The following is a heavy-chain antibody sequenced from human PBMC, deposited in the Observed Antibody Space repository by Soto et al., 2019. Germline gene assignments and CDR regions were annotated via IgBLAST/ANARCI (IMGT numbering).Heavy chain of an antibody. CDR2: IYYSGST. V-gene: IGHV4-39*01. CDR3: ARQVRVTTLPYHPHNWFDP. D-gene: IGHD4-17*01. J-gene: IGHJ5*02. CDR1: GGSISSSSYY. Sequence: SETLSLTCTVSGGSISSSSYYWGWIRQPPGKGLEWIGSIYYSGSTYYNPSLKSRVTISVDTSKNQFSLKLSSVTAADTAVYYCARQVRVTTLPYHPHNWFDPWGQGTLVTVSS.